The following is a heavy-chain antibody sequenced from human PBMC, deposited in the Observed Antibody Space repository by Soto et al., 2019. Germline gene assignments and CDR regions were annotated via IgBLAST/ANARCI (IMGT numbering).Heavy chain of an antibody. CDR3: AGGSITIFGVVIFCRASDI. V-gene: IGHV3-30-3*01. Sequence: PEGSLRRSCAASLFTVSSYAMHWVRQAPGKGLEWVAVISYDGSNKYYADSVKGRFTISRDNSKNTLYLQMNSLRAEDTAVYYCAGGSITIFGVVIFCRASDIWGHWTMVTVAS. CDR2: ISYDGSNK. D-gene: IGHD3-3*01. J-gene: IGHJ3*02. CDR1: LFTVSSYA.